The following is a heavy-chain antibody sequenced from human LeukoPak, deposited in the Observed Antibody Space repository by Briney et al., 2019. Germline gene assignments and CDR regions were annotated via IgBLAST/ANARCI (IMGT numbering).Heavy chain of an antibody. V-gene: IGHV1-24*01. Sequence: ASEKVSCKVSGYTLTELSMHWVRQAPGKGLEWMGGFDPEDGETIYAQKFQGRVTMTEDTSTDTAYMELSSLRSEDTAVYYCAGSPIIVGATTDFQHWGQGTLVTVSS. CDR1: GYTLTELS. J-gene: IGHJ1*01. CDR3: AGSPIIVGATTDFQH. D-gene: IGHD1-26*01. CDR2: FDPEDGET.